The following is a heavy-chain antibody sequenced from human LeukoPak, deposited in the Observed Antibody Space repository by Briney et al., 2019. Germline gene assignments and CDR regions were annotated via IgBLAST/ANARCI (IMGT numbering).Heavy chain of an antibody. V-gene: IGHV3-23*01. D-gene: IGHD3-22*01. Sequence: GGSLRLSCAASGFTFSSYAMSWVRQAPGKGLEWVSAISGSGGDTYYADSVKGRFTISRDNSKNTLYLQMNSLRAEDTAIYYCAKPYDTSGNYWAPFDYWGQGTLDAVSS. J-gene: IGHJ4*02. CDR1: GFTFSSYA. CDR2: ISGSGGDT. CDR3: AKPYDTSGNYWAPFDY.